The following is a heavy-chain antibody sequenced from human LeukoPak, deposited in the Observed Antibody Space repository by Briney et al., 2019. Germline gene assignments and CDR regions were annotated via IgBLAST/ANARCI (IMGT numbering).Heavy chain of an antibody. CDR1: GFTFSSYA. Sequence: GGSLRLSCAASGFTFSSYAMSWVRQAPGKGLEWVSTISGSGDSTYYADSVKGRFTISRDNSKNTLYLQMNSLRAEDTAVYYCAKGSRSNGYYIDYWGQGTLVTVSS. D-gene: IGHD6-6*01. CDR2: ISGSGDST. CDR3: AKGSRSNGYYIDY. V-gene: IGHV3-23*01. J-gene: IGHJ4*02.